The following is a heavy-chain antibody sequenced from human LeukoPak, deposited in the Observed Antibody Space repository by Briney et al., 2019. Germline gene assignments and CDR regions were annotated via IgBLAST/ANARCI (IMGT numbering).Heavy chain of an antibody. CDR1: GASISSYY. Sequence: SETLSLTCTVSGASISSYYWSWIRQPPGKGLERIGYIFYSGSTSTNYHPSLKSRVTISVDTSKNQFSLRLNSVTAADTAVYYCARERATNYGMDVWGQGTTVTVSS. V-gene: IGHV4-59*01. CDR3: ARERATNYGMDV. CDR2: IFYSGSTST. J-gene: IGHJ6*02. D-gene: IGHD5-12*01.